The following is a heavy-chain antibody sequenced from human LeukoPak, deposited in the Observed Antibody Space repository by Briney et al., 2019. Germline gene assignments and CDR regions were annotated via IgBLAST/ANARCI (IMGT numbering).Heavy chain of an antibody. J-gene: IGHJ3*02. CDR2: ISSSGSTI. V-gene: IGHV3-11*01. CDR3: ARDRGLPSSGWYGNAFDI. D-gene: IGHD6-19*01. Sequence: PGGSLRLFCAASGFTFSDYYMSWIRQAPGKGLEWVSYISSSGSTIYYADSVKGRFTISRDNAKNSLYLQMNSLRAEDTAVYYCARDRGLPSSGWYGNAFDIWGQGTMVTVSS. CDR1: GFTFSDYY.